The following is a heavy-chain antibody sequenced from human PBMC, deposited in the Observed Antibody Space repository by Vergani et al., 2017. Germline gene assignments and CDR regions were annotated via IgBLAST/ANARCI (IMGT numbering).Heavy chain of an antibody. D-gene: IGHD5-18*01. CDR3: AREDTTAMGFYYFDY. CDR1: GGSISSGGYS. CDR2: IYHSGST. J-gene: IGHJ4*02. V-gene: IGHV4-30-2*01. Sequence: QLQLQESGSGLVKPSQTLSLTCAVSGGSISSGGYSWSWIRQPPGKGLEWIGYIYHSGSTYYNPSLKSRVTISVDRSKNQFSLKLSSVTAADTAVYYCAREDTTAMGFYYFDYWGQGTLVTVSS.